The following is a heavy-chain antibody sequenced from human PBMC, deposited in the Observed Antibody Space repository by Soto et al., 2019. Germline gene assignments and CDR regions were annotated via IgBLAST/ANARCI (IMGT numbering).Heavy chain of an antibody. CDR3: ARAGVGATSYYYYYGMDV. J-gene: IGHJ6*02. CDR1: GFTFSSYS. V-gene: IGHV3-21*01. Sequence: PGGSLRLSCAASGFTFSSYSMNWVRQAPGKGLEWVSSISSSSSYIYYADSVKGRLTISRDNAKNSLYLQMNSLRAEDTAVYYCARAGVGATSYYYYYGMDVWGQGTTVTVSS. CDR2: ISSSSSYI. D-gene: IGHD1-26*01.